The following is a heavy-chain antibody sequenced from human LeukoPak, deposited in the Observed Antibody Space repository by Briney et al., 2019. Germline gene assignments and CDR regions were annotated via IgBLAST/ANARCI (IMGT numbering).Heavy chain of an antibody. CDR2: IYYSGST. V-gene: IGHV4-30-4*08. CDR1: GGSISSGDYY. Sequence: SQTLPLTCTVSGGSISSGDYYWGWIRQPPGKGLEWIGYIYYSGSTYYNPSLKSRVTISVDTSKNQFSLKLSSVTAADTAVYYCARGRGKRITIFGVTYNWFDPWGQGTLVTVSS. CDR3: ARGRGKRITIFGVTYNWFDP. J-gene: IGHJ5*02. D-gene: IGHD3-3*01.